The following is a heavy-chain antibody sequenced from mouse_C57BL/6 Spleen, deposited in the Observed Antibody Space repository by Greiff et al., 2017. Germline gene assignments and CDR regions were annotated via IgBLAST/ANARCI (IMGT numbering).Heavy chain of an antibody. V-gene: IGHV5-6*01. CDR2: ISSGGSYT. CDR1: GFTFSSYG. D-gene: IGHD2-5*01. J-gene: IGHJ2*01. Sequence: EVQVVESGGDLVKPGGSLKLSCAASGFTFSSYGMSWVRQTPDKRLEWVATISSGGSYTYYPDSVKGRFTISRYNAKNTLYLQLGRLKSEDTALYYCARQYYSNCAYYFDYWGQGTTLTVSS. CDR3: ARQYYSNCAYYFDY.